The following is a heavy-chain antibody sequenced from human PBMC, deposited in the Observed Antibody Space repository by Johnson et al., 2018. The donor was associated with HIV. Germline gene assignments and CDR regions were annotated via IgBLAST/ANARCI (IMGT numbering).Heavy chain of an antibody. V-gene: IGHV3-30*14. D-gene: IGHD4-17*01. J-gene: IGHJ3*02. CDR2: MSYDGSNK. CDR3: ATLGGTVTTRAIAQPHDAFDI. Sequence: HVQLVESGGGGVQPGRSLRLSCVVSGVTFSTYAMHWVRQAPGKGLEWVAVMSYDGSNKYYADSVKGRFTISRDNSKNTLYLQMNSLRAEDTAVYYCATLGGTVTTRAIAQPHDAFDIWGQGTMVTVSS. CDR1: GVTFSTYA.